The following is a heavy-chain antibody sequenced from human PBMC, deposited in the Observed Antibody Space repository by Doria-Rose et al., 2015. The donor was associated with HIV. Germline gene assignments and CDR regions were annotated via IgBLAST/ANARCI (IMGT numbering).Heavy chain of an antibody. CDR3: ATALKLELPPGGWFDP. J-gene: IGHJ5*02. D-gene: IGHD1-7*01. CDR1: GGSFSGYY. CDR2: INHSGST. V-gene: IGHV4-34*01. Sequence: HGQLQQWGAGLLTPSETLSLTCAVYGGSFSGYYWSWIRQLPGKGLEWIGEINHSGSTNYNPSLKSRVTISVDTSKNQFSLNLSSVTAADTAVYYCATALKLELPPGGWFDPWGQGTLVTVSS.